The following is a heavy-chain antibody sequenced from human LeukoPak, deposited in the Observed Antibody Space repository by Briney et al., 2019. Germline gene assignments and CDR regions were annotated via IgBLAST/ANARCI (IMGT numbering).Heavy chain of an antibody. J-gene: IGHJ3*02. Sequence: GGSLRLSCAASGFTFSSYEMNWVRQAPGKGLEWVSYISSSGSTIYYADSVKGRFTISRDNAKNTLYLQMNSLRAEDTAVYYCAKDRSWDPAAFDIWGQGTMVTVSS. CDR2: ISSSGSTI. CDR3: AKDRSWDPAAFDI. D-gene: IGHD1-26*01. V-gene: IGHV3-48*03. CDR1: GFTFSSYE.